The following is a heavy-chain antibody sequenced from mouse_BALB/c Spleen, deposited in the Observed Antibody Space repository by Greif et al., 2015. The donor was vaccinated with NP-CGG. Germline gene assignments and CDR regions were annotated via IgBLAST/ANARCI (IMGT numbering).Heavy chain of an antibody. CDR2: IWGDGST. V-gene: IGHV2-6-7*01. D-gene: IGHD2-1*01. Sequence: QVQLQQSGHGLVAPSQSLSITCTVSGFSLTGYGVNWVRQPPGKGLEWLGMIWGDGSTDYNSALKSRLSISKDNSKSXVFLKMNRLQTDDTARYYCARDDVNYFFDYWGQGTTLTFSS. J-gene: IGHJ2*01. CDR1: GFSLTGYG. CDR3: ARDDVNYFFDY.